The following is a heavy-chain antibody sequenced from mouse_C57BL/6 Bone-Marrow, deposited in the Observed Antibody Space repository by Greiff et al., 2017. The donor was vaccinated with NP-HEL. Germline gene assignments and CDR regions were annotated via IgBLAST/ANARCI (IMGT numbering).Heavy chain of an antibody. CDR3: ARHTGYYPDYYAMDY. J-gene: IGHJ4*01. Sequence: EVMLVESGGDLVKPGGSLKLSCAASGFTFSSYGMSWVRQTPDKRLEWVATISSGGSYTYYPDSVKGRFTISRDNAKNTLYLQMSSLKSEDTAMYYCARHTGYYPDYYAMDYWGQGTSVTVSS. CDR1: GFTFSSYG. CDR2: ISSGGSYT. D-gene: IGHD2-3*01. V-gene: IGHV5-6*01.